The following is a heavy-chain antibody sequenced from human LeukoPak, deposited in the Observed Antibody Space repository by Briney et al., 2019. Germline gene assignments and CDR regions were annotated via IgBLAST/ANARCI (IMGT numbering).Heavy chain of an antibody. V-gene: IGHV1-69*04. J-gene: IGHJ6*02. CDR2: IIPILGIA. CDR3: ARLGELSYYYYYYGMDV. Sequence: SVKLSCKASGGTFSSYGMSWVRQAPGQGLEWMGRIIPILGIANYAQKVQGRVTITADKSTSTAYMELSSLRSEDTAVYYCARLGELSYYYYYYGMDVWGQGTTVTVSS. CDR1: GGTFSSYG. D-gene: IGHD3-16*02.